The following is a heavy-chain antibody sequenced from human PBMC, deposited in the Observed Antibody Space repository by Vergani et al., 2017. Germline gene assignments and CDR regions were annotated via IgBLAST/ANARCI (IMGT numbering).Heavy chain of an antibody. CDR2: INPSGGST. CDR1: GYTFTSYY. CDR3: AIDGGGRYYYY. V-gene: IGHV1-46*01. J-gene: IGHJ4*02. D-gene: IGHD1-26*01. Sequence: QVQLVQSGAEVKKPGASVKVSCKASGYTFTSYYMHWVRQAPGQGLEWMGIINPSGGSTSYAQKFQGRVTMTMDTSTSTVYMELSSLRSEDTAVYYCAIDGGGRYYYYWGQGTLVTVSS.